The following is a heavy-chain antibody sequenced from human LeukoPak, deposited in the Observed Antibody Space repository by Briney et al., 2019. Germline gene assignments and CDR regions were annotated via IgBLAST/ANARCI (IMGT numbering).Heavy chain of an antibody. D-gene: IGHD3-22*01. CDR3: AREGPDSSGYYSDY. Sequence: PGGSLRLSCAASGFTFSSYWMHWVRQVPGKGLVWVSRINSDGSSTAYADSVKGRFTISRDNAKNTLYLHMNSLRDEDTAVYYCAREGPDSSGYYSDYWGQGTLVTVSS. J-gene: IGHJ4*02. V-gene: IGHV3-74*01. CDR1: GFTFSSYW. CDR2: INSDGSST.